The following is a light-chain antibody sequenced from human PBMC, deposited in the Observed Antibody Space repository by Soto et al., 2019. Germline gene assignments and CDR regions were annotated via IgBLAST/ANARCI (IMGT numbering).Light chain of an antibody. V-gene: IGLV1-47*02. CDR2: SHN. Sequence: QSVLTQPPSASGTPGQRVTISCSGSSSNIGSNYVYWYQQLPGTAPKLLIYSHNYRPSGVPDRFSGSKSGTSASLAISGLRSEDEADYHCAAWDDSLSGWVFGGGTKLTVL. CDR3: AAWDDSLSGWV. CDR1: SSNIGSNY. J-gene: IGLJ3*02.